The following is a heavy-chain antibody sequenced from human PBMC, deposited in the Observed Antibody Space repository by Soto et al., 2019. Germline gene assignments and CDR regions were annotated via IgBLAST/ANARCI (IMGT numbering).Heavy chain of an antibody. Sequence: QVHLQKSGPGLVKASETLSLSCVVSGAYISGADSYWFWIRKPPGKGLEWIGYIAYSGDSDYNPSLRRQVTISADSSENKFSLTLKSVTAADTAVYFCARDFERSAIGPWGQGTSVTVSS. CDR1: GAYISGADSY. CDR3: ARDFERSAIGP. D-gene: IGHD3-9*01. V-gene: IGHV4-31*11. CDR2: IAYSGDS. J-gene: IGHJ5*02.